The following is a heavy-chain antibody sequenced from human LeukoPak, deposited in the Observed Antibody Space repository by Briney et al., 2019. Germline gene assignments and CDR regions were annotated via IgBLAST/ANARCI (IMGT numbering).Heavy chain of an antibody. CDR3: ARDSRTIFGVVISWFDP. V-gene: IGHV1-2*06. CDR2: VNPNSGGT. J-gene: IGHJ5*02. D-gene: IGHD3-3*01. Sequence: GASVKVSCKASGYTFTGYYMHWVRQAPGQWLEWMGRVNPNSGGTKYAQKFQGRVTMTRDTSISTAYMELSRLRSDDTAVYYCARDSRTIFGVVISWFDPWGQGALVTVSS. CDR1: GYTFTGYY.